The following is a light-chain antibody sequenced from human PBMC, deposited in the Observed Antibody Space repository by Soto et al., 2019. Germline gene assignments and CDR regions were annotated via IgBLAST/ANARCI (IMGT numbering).Light chain of an antibody. Sequence: EIVMTQSPSTLSVSPGERATLSCRASQSVNSNLAWYQQKPAQAPRLLIYGASTRATGIPARFSGSGSGTEFTLTVSSLQSEDCAVYYCQQYNNWPLTFGGGTKVEIK. CDR3: QQYNNWPLT. CDR2: GAS. CDR1: QSVNSN. V-gene: IGKV3-15*01. J-gene: IGKJ4*01.